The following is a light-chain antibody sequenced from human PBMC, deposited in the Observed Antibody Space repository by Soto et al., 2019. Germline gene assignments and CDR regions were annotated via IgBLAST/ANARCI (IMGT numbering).Light chain of an antibody. CDR3: QQSYIIPRA. CDR2: AAS. V-gene: IGKV1-39*01. CDR1: QTIGSY. J-gene: IGKJ1*01. Sequence: DIYMTQSPSSLSASVGDRVTITCRASQTIGSYVNWYQQKPGKAPKLLIYAASSLHSGVPSRFTGSGYGTDFPLTISSLQPEDFATYYCQQSYIIPRAFGQGTTMEIK.